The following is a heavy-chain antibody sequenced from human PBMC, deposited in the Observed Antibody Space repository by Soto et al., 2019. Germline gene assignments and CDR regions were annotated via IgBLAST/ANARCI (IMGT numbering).Heavy chain of an antibody. J-gene: IGHJ6*02. CDR2: IYPRGGST. CDR1: GYNFTSHY. CDR3: ARVGYSSTGTTLHFHGLDV. Sequence: SVKVSCKTSGYNFTSHYIHWVRQAPGQRLESMGIIYPRGGSTIYAQKFQGKVTMTRDTSTHTLYMELSSLRSEDTAIYYCARVGYSSTGTTLHFHGLDVWGQGTTVTVSS. V-gene: IGHV1-46*01. D-gene: IGHD3-22*01.